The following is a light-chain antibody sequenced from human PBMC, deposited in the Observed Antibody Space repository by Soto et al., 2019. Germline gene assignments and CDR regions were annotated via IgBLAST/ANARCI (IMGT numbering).Light chain of an antibody. CDR3: QQYERSPLIT. Sequence: EIVLTQSPGTLSLSPGERATLSCRASQTVNSNYLAWYQQRAGQAPRLLIYGASTRAADIPDRFSGSGSGTDFNLTISRLEPEDFGVYYCQQYERSPLITFGGGTKGEIK. V-gene: IGKV3-20*01. CDR1: QTVNSNY. CDR2: GAS. J-gene: IGKJ4*01.